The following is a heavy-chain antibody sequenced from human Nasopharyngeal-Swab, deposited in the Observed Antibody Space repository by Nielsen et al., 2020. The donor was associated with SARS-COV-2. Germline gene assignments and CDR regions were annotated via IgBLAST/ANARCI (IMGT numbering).Heavy chain of an antibody. CDR2: INHSGST. J-gene: IGHJ5*02. D-gene: IGHD2/OR15-2a*01. V-gene: IGHV4-34*01. CDR3: ARGKRSNYFRVSPPNWFDP. Sequence: RQAPGKGLEWIGEINHSGSTNYNPSLKSRVTISVDTSKNQFSLKLSSVTAADTAAYYCARGKRSNYFRVSPPNWFDPWGQGTLVTVSS.